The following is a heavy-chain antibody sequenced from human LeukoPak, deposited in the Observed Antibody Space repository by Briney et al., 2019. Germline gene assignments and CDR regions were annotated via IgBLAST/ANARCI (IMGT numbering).Heavy chain of an antibody. V-gene: IGHV3-21*01. J-gene: IGHJ5*02. CDR2: ISSSSSYI. Sequence: GGSLRLSCAASGFTFSSYSMNWVRQAPGKGLEWVSSISSSSSYIYYAVSVKGRFTISRDNAKNSLYLQMSSLRAEDTAVYYCARDEYSSSFNWFDPWGQGTLVTVSS. CDR3: ARDEYSSSFNWFDP. D-gene: IGHD6-6*01. CDR1: GFTFSSYS.